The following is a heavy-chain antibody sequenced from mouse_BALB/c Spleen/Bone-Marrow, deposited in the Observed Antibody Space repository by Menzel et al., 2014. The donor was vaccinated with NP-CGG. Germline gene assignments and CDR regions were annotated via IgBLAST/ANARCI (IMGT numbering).Heavy chain of an antibody. J-gene: IGHJ4*01. V-gene: IGHV7-3*02. CDR1: GFTFTDYY. Sequence: VTLKESGGGLVQPGGSLRLSCATSGFTFTDYYMSWVRQPPGKALEWLGFIRNKANGYTTEYSASVKGRFTISRDNSQSILYLQMNTPRAEDSATYYCARDDYYAMDYWGQGTSVTVSS. CDR3: ARDDYYAMDY. CDR2: IRNKANGYTT.